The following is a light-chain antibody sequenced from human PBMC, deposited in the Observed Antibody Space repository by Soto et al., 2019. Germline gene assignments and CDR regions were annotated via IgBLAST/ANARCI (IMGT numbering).Light chain of an antibody. V-gene: IGKV1-5*01. CDR3: QQCYMGWT. CDR1: QSIGRF. J-gene: IGKJ1*01. Sequence: DIQMTQSPSALSASVGDRFTITRRASQSIGRFLAWYQHQPGKGPKLLIYDDSTLESGVPSRFSGTGSGTEFTFSITSLQPEDFGTYYCQQCYMGWTFGQGTKVDIK. CDR2: DDS.